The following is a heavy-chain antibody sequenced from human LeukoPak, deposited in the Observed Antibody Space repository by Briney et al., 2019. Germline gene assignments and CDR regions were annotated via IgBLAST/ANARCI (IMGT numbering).Heavy chain of an antibody. V-gene: IGHV1-3*01. D-gene: IGHD3-22*01. CDR1: GYTFTSYA. Sequence: ASVKVSCKTSGYTFTSYAMHWVRRAPGQRLEWMGWINAGNGNTKYSQKFQGRVTITRDTSASTAYMELSSLRSEDTAVYYCARDGYYDSSGYYGFADYWGQGTLVTVSS. J-gene: IGHJ4*02. CDR3: ARDGYYDSSGYYGFADY. CDR2: INAGNGNT.